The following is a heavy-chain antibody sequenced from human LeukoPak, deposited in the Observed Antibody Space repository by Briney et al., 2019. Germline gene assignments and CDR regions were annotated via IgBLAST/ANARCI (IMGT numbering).Heavy chain of an antibody. Sequence: PGGSLRLSCAASGFTLEDYGMSWVRQAPGKGLEWVSGINWNGGSTGYADSVKGRFIISRDNAKNSLYLQMNSLRAEDTAFYYCARGSPFCSGGSCYSLGYFDYWGQGTLVTVSS. CDR2: INWNGGST. J-gene: IGHJ4*02. CDR3: ARGSPFCSGGSCYSLGYFDY. V-gene: IGHV3-20*04. D-gene: IGHD2-15*01. CDR1: GFTLEDYG.